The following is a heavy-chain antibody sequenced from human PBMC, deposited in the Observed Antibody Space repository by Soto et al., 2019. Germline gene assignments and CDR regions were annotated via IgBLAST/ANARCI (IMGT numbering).Heavy chain of an antibody. D-gene: IGHD4-17*01. CDR1: GFTFSSYS. V-gene: IGHV3-48*01. J-gene: IGHJ4*02. CDR2: ISSSSSTI. Sequence: SLRLSCAASGFTFSSYSMNWVRQAPGKGLEWVSYISSSSSTIYYADSVKGRFTISRDNAKNSLYLQMNSLRAEDTAVYYCAAYGDYDYWGQGTLVTVSS. CDR3: AAYGDYDY.